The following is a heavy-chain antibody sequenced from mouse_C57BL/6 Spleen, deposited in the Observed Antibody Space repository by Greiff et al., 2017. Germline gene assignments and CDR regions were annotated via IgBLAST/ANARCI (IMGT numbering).Heavy chain of an antibody. D-gene: IGHD4-1*01. CDR2: ISSGGDYI. J-gene: IGHJ2*01. CDR1: GFTFSSYA. Sequence: EVKLVESGAGLVKPGGSLKLSCAASGFTFSSYAMSWVRQTPEKRLEWVAYISSGGDYIYYADTVKGRFTISRDNARNTLYLQMSSLKSEDTAMYYCTRAGLGRGGYFDYWGQGTTLTVSS. V-gene: IGHV5-9-1*02. CDR3: TRAGLGRGGYFDY.